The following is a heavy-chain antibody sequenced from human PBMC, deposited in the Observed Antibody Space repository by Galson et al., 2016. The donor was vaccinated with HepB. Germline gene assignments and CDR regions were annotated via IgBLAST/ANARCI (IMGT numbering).Heavy chain of an antibody. CDR3: ARSREYFGSGSYLDY. CDR2: TWFDGNYK. J-gene: IGHJ4*02. D-gene: IGHD3-10*01. CDR1: GFNFISYG. V-gene: IGHV3-33*01. Sequence: LRLSCAASGFNFISYGMHWVRQAPGKGLEWVAVTWFDGNYKDYAESVKGRITVSRDNTKNTLSLQLDSLRAEDTAVYHCARSREYFGSGSYLDYWGQGTLVIVSS.